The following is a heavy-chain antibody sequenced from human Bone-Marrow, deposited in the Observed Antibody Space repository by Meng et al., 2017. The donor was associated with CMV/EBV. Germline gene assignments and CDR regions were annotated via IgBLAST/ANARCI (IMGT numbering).Heavy chain of an antibody. Sequence: SETLSLTCTVSGGSVSSGSYYWSWIRQPPGKGLEWIGYIYYSGSTNYNPSLKSRVTISVDTSKNQFSLKLSSVTAADTAVYYCARLANSGYSNYWGQGTLVTVSS. CDR3: ARLANSGYSNY. CDR1: GGSVSSGSYY. D-gene: IGHD1-26*01. J-gene: IGHJ4*02. CDR2: IYYSGST. V-gene: IGHV4-61*01.